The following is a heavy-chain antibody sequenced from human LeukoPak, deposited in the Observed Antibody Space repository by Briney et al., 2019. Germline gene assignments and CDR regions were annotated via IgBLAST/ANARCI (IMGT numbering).Heavy chain of an antibody. V-gene: IGHV4-59*01. CDR1: GGSISSYY. CDR2: IYYSGST. CDR3: AREGGIYDSRAFDI. Sequence: SETLSLTCTVSGGSISSYYWSWIRQPPGKGLEWIGYIYYSGSTNYNPSLKSRVTISVDTSKNQFSLKLSSVTAADTAVYYCAREGGIYDSRAFDIRGQGTMVTVSS. J-gene: IGHJ3*02. D-gene: IGHD3-3*01.